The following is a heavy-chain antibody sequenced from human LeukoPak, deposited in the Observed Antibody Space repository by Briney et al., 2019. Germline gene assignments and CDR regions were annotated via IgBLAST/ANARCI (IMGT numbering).Heavy chain of an antibody. D-gene: IGHD1-7*01. CDR3: ARLITGTTTAFDI. Sequence: SETLSLTCSVSGGSISGYYWTWIRQPAGKGLEWIGRVYTSGSIHYNPSLKTRLTMSVDTSKDQFSLKLSSVTAADTAVYYCARLITGTTTAFDIWGQGTMVTVSS. V-gene: IGHV4-4*07. J-gene: IGHJ3*02. CDR1: GGSISGYY. CDR2: VYTSGSI.